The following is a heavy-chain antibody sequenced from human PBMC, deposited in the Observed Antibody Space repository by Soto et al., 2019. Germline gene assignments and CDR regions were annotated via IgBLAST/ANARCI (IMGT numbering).Heavy chain of an antibody. CDR2: IYYSGST. CDR3: ARDRRAFDP. V-gene: IGHV4-39*07. J-gene: IGHJ5*02. Sequence: PSETLSLTCTVSGGTISSSSYYWGWIRQPPGKGLEWIGSIYYSGSTNYNPSLKSRVTISVDTSKNQFSLKLSSVTAADTAVYYCARDRRAFDPWGQGTLVTVSS. CDR1: GGTISSSSYY.